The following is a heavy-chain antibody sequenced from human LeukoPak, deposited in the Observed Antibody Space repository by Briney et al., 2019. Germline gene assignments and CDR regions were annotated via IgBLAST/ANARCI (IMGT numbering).Heavy chain of an antibody. J-gene: IGHJ4*02. V-gene: IGHV1-18*04. D-gene: IGHD3-10*01. CDR3: ARDVGVSQFDY. Sequence: ASVKVSCKASGYTFTGYYMHWVRQAPGQGLEWMGWISGYNGQTDYAQKFQGRVTLTTDTSTSTAYMEVRSLTSDDTAMYYCARDVGVSQFDYWGQGTLVTVSS. CDR2: ISGYNGQT. CDR1: GYTFTGYY.